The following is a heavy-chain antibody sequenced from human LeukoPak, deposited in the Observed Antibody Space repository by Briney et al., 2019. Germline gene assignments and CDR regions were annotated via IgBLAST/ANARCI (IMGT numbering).Heavy chain of an antibody. V-gene: IGHV4-39*01. J-gene: IGHJ4*02. D-gene: IGHD3-22*01. CDR3: ARLRQDYYYDSSGSSSYFDL. CDR2: IYYSGST. CDR1: GGSISSSSNY. Sequence: SETLSLTCSVSGGSISSSSNYGGWIRQPPGKGLEWIGSIYYSGSTYYNPSLKSRVTISVDTSKNQFSLKLNSVTAADTAVYYCARLRQDYYYDSSGSSSYFDLWGQGTLVTVSS.